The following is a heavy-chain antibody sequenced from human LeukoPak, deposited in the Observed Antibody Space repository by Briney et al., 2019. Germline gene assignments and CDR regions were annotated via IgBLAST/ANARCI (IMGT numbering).Heavy chain of an antibody. V-gene: IGHV1-18*01. J-gene: IGHJ4*02. CDR2: ISAYNGNT. CDR3: ARGIFSEAPDY. Sequence: ASVKVSCKASGYTFTSYAMHWVRQAPGQRLEWMGWISAYNGNTNYAQKLQGRVTMTTDTSTSTAYMELRSLRSDDTAVYYCARGIFSEAPDYWGQGTLVTVSS. CDR1: GYTFTSYA. D-gene: IGHD2-15*01.